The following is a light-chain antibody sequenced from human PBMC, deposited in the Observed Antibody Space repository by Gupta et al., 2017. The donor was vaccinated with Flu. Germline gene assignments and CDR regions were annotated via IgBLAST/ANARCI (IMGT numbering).Light chain of an antibody. CDR2: AAS. CDR1: QSISSY. V-gene: IGKV1-39*01. Sequence: DIQMTQSPSSLSASVGDRVTITCRASQSISSYLNWYQQKPGKAPKLLIYAASSAQSGVPSRFSGSGSGTDFTLTISMLQPEDFATYYCQQSDSTPNTFGGGTKVEIK. CDR3: QQSDSTPNT. J-gene: IGKJ4*01.